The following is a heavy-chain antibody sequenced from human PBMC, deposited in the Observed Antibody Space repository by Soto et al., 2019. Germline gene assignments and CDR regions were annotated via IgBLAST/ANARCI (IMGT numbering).Heavy chain of an antibody. V-gene: IGHV3-23*01. Sequence: GGSLRLSCAASGFTFSSYAMSWVRQAPGKGLEWVSAISGSGGSTYYADSVKGRFTISRDNSKNTLYLQMNSLRAEDTAVYYCAKDQRPYYDFWSGYGGPYYMDVWGKGTTVTVSS. D-gene: IGHD3-3*01. J-gene: IGHJ6*03. CDR2: ISGSGGST. CDR1: GFTFSSYA. CDR3: AKDQRPYYDFWSGYGGPYYMDV.